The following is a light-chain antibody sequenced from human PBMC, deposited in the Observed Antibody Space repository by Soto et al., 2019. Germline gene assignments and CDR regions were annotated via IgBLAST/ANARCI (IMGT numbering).Light chain of an antibody. CDR3: QQYGSSPPT. J-gene: IGKJ1*01. Sequence: EIVLTQSPGTLSLSPGERATLSCRASQSVSSYLAWYQQKPGQAPRLLIYGASSRATGIPDRFSGSGSGTDFTLTISRLEPEDFAVYYCQQYGSSPPTFGQGTKVDIK. CDR1: QSVSSY. CDR2: GAS. V-gene: IGKV3-20*01.